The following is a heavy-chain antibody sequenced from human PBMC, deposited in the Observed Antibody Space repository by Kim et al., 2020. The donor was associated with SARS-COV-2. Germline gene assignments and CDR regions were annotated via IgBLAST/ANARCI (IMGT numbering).Heavy chain of an antibody. V-gene: IGHV6-1*01. CDR3: ARDTPGQKAYDI. Sequence: DYAGSLKNPITINADPSKNQFSLQLNSVSPEDTAVYYCARDTPGQKAYDIWGQGTMVTVSS. J-gene: IGHJ3*02.